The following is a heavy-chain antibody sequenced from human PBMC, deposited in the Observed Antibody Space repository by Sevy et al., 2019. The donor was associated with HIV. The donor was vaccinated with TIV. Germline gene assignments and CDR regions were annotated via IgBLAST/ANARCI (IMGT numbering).Heavy chain of an antibody. Sequence: ASVKVSCKASGGTFSSYAISWVRQAPGQGLEWMGGIIPIFGTANYAQKFQGRVTITADESTSTAYMELGSLGSEDTAVYYCATDRGYYDFWSGRGPNNWFDPWGQGTLVTVSS. V-gene: IGHV1-69*13. CDR2: IIPIFGTA. D-gene: IGHD3-3*01. CDR3: ATDRGYYDFWSGRGPNNWFDP. J-gene: IGHJ5*02. CDR1: GGTFSSYA.